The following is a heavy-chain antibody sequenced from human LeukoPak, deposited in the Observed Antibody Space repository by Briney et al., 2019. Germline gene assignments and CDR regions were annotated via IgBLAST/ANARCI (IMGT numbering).Heavy chain of an antibody. CDR1: GFTFSSYA. D-gene: IGHD3-10*01. CDR2: ISYDGSNK. J-gene: IGHJ4*02. CDR3: ARSSMVRGVPRPFDY. V-gene: IGHV3-30-3*01. Sequence: PGGSLRLSCAASGFTFSSYAMHWVRQAPGKGLEWVAVISYDGSNKYYADSVKGRFTISRDNSKNTLYLQMNSLRAEDTAVYYCARSSMVRGVPRPFDYWGQGTLVTVSS.